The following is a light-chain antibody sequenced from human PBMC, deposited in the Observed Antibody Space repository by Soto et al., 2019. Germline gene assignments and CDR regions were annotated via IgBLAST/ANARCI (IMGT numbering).Light chain of an antibody. CDR1: QTVSITY. Sequence: VLTQSPGTLSLSPGESATLSCRASQTVSITYLTWYQQKPGQAPRLLIFGASKRATGIPDRFSGSGSGRDFTLTISGLEPEDFAVYYCQQYGSSPIISLGQGTRLE. V-gene: IGKV3-20*01. J-gene: IGKJ5*01. CDR2: GAS. CDR3: QQYGSSPIIS.